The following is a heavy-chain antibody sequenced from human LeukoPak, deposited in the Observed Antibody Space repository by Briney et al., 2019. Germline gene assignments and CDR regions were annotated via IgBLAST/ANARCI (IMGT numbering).Heavy chain of an antibody. Sequence: SVKVSCKASGFTFTSSAMQWVRQARGQRLEWIGWIVVGSGNTNYAQKFQGWVTMTRDTSISTAYMELSRLRSDDTAVYYCARDGVGAAAGNYYYYGMDVWGQGTTVTVSS. CDR1: GFTFTSSA. D-gene: IGHD6-13*01. CDR3: ARDGVGAAAGNYYYYGMDV. V-gene: IGHV1-58*02. J-gene: IGHJ6*02. CDR2: IVVGSGNT.